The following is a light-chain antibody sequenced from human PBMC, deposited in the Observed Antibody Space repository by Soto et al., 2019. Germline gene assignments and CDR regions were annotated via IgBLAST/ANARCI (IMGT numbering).Light chain of an antibody. V-gene: IGKV3-20*01. Sequence: EIVLTQSPATLSLSPGERATLSFRASQSVRSYLAWYQQKPGQAPRLLIYGASNRATGIPDRFSGSGSGTDFTLTISRLEPEDFAVYYCQQYGSSGTFGQGTKVDIK. J-gene: IGKJ1*01. CDR1: QSVRSY. CDR2: GAS. CDR3: QQYGSSGT.